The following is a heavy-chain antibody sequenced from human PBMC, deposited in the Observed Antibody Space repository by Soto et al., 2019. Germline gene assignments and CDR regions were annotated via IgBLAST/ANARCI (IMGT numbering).Heavy chain of an antibody. Sequence: QVQLQESGPGLVKPSQTLSLTCTVSGGSISSGDYYWSWIRQPPGTGLEWIGYIYCSGSSYYNPSLKSRVTISVDTSKNQFSLKLSSVTAADAAVYYCARVSDEIAAAGYWGQGTLVTVSS. CDR2: IYCSGSS. CDR3: ARVSDEIAAAGY. CDR1: GGSISSGDYY. D-gene: IGHD6-13*01. V-gene: IGHV4-30-4*01. J-gene: IGHJ4*02.